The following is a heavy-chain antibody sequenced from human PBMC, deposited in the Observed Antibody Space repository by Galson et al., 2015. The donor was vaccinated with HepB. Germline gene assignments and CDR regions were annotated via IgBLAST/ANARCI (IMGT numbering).Heavy chain of an antibody. CDR3: AKGYGLFDS. D-gene: IGHD5-18*01. J-gene: IGHJ5*01. CDR1: GFAFDSHA. V-gene: IGHV3-23*01. CDR2: ISGNGDST. Sequence: SLRLSCAASGFAFDSHAMSWVRQAPGRGLEWISGISGNGDSTFYADSVKGRFTVSRDNSNNMLYLQMNSLRAEVAGLYFCAKGYGLFDSWGQGILVTVSS.